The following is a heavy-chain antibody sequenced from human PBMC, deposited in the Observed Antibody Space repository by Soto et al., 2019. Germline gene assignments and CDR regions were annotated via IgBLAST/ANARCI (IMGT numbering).Heavy chain of an antibody. CDR3: ARGATIFGVPLYGMDV. CDR2: INSDGSST. V-gene: IGHV3-74*01. Sequence: PGGSLRLSCAASGFTFSSYWMHWVRQAPGKGLVWVSRINSDGSSTSYADSVKGRFTISRDNAKNTLYLQMKSLRAEGTAVYYCARGATIFGVPLYGMDVWGQGTTVTVSS. CDR1: GFTFSSYW. J-gene: IGHJ6*02. D-gene: IGHD3-3*01.